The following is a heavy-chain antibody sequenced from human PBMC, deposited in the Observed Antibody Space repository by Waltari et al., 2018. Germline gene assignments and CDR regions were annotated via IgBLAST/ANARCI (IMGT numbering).Heavy chain of an antibody. CDR1: GGSISSYY. CDR3: ARDPSGSYYSYDY. J-gene: IGHJ4*02. Sequence: QVQLQESGPGLVKPSETLSLTCTVSGGSISSYYWSWIRQPPGKGLEWIGYIYYSGSTTYNPSLKSRVTISVDTSKNPFSLKLSSVTAADTTVYYCARDPSGSYYSYDYWGQGTLVTVSS. CDR2: IYYSGST. V-gene: IGHV4-59*01. D-gene: IGHD1-26*01.